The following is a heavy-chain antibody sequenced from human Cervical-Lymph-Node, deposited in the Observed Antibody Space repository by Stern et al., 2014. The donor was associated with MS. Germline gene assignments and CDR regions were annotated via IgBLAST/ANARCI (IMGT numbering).Heavy chain of an antibody. CDR1: GFVFRRYA. CDR2: ISYDGRDK. D-gene: IGHD1-26*01. CDR3: AKGGSGSYLD. J-gene: IGHJ4*02. Sequence: VQLVLSGGGVVKPGRSLRLSCAASGFVFRRYALHWVRQAPGTGMEWVALISYDGRDKYYTDSVKGRFTVSRDNSNNTVDLEMNSLRLEDTAVYYCAKGGSGSYLDWGQGSLVTVSS. V-gene: IGHV3-30*04.